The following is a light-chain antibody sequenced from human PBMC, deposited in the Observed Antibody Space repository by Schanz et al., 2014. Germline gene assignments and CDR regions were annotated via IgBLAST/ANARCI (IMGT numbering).Light chain of an antibody. CDR3: CSHAGSNTWV. V-gene: IGLV2-23*01. Sequence: QSALTQPASVSGSPGQSITISCTGTSSDVGSYGFVSWYQHYPGKAPKLLIYEGSQRPSGVSHRLSGSKSGNTASLTISGLQAEDEADYYCCSHAGSNTWVFGGGTKLTVL. CDR2: EGS. CDR1: SSDVGSYGF. J-gene: IGLJ3*02.